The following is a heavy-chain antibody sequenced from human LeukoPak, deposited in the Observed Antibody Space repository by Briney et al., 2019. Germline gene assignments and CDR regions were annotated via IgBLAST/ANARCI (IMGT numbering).Heavy chain of an antibody. CDR2: IGTAGDT. CDR1: GFTFSSYD. CDR3: ARVRAFDY. D-gene: IGHD3-10*01. V-gene: IGHV3-13*01. J-gene: IGHJ4*02. Sequence: GGSLRLSCTASGFTFSSYDMHWVRQGTGKGLEWVSAIGTAGDTYYGGSVKGRFTISRENAKNSLYLQMNSLRAEDTAVYYCARVRAFDYWGQGTLVTVSS.